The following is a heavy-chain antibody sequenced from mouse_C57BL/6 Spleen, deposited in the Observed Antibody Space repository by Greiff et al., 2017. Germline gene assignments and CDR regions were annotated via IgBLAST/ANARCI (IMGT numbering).Heavy chain of an antibody. D-gene: IGHD1-3*01. CDR3: AREARLTWFAY. CDR2: INPNNGGT. Sequence: VQLKESGPELVKPGASVKIPCKASGYTFTDYNMDWVKQSHGKSLEWIGDINPNNGGTIYNQKFKGKATLTVDKSSSTAYMELRSLTSEDTAVYYWAREARLTWFAYWGQGTLVTVSA. CDR1: GYTFTDYN. V-gene: IGHV1-18*01. J-gene: IGHJ3*01.